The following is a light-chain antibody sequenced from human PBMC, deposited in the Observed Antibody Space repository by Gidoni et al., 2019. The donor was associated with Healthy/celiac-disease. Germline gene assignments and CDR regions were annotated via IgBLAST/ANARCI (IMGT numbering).Light chain of an antibody. CDR3: QQSYSTPRIT. CDR2: AAS. J-gene: IGKJ3*01. CDR1: QSISSY. V-gene: IGKV1-39*01. Sequence: DIQMTQSPSSLSASVGDRVTITCRASQSISSYLNWYHQKPGKAPKHLIYAASSLQSGVPSRFSGSGSGTDFTLTIISLQPEDFATYYCQQSYSTPRITFGPGTKVDIK.